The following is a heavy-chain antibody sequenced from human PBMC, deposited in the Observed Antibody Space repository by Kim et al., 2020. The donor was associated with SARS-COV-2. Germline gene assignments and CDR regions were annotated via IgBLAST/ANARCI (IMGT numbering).Heavy chain of an antibody. J-gene: IGHJ4*02. CDR3: ARDPAYTLGWSGVSGHYFDS. CDR2: ITKSGHYA. Sequence: GGSLRLSCTASGFTFGDFYMSWIRQAPGKGLEWISYITKSGHYADYSFSVKGRFTVSRDNAKNSLYLQMTSLRPDDTAIYYCARDPAYTLGWSGVSGHYFDSWGQGVLVTVSS. V-gene: IGHV3-11*05. CDR1: GFTFGDFY. D-gene: IGHD6-19*01.